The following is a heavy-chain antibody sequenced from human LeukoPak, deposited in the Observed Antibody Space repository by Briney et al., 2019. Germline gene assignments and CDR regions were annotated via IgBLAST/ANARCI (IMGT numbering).Heavy chain of an antibody. CDR2: IYYSEST. J-gene: IGHJ5*02. D-gene: IGHD3-10*01. CDR1: GGSVNSYY. V-gene: IGHV4-59*02. Sequence: KPSETLSLTCTVSGGSVNSYYWSWIRRPPGKGLEWIGYIYYSESTNYNPSLKSRVTMSVDTSKNQFSLKLSSVTAADTAVYYCARVVMVRGVIGVDPWGQGTLVTVSS. CDR3: ARVVMVRGVIGVDP.